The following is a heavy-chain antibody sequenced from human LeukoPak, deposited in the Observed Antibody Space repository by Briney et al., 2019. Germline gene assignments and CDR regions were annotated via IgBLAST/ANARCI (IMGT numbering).Heavy chain of an antibody. CDR2: INWDGGST. CDR3: ARTVSSAGWSDDAFDI. V-gene: IGHV3-20*04. Sequence: GGSLRLSCAASGSTFDDYGMSWARQAPGKGLEWVSGINWDGGSTGYADSVKGRFTISRDNAKNFLYLQMNSLRAEDTALYYCARTVSSAGWSDDAFDIWGQGTMVTVSP. CDR1: GSTFDDYG. D-gene: IGHD6-19*01. J-gene: IGHJ3*02.